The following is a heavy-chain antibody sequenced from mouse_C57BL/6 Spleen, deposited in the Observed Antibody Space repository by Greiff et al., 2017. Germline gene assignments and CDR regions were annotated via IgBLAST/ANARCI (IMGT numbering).Heavy chain of an antibody. J-gene: IGHJ1*03. CDR2: ISYDGSN. CDR1: GYSITSGYY. Sequence: EVKLMESGPGLVKPSQSLSLTCSVTGYSITSGYYWNWIRQFPGNKLEWMGYISYDGSNNYNPSLKHRISITRDTSKNQFFLKLNSVTTEDTATYYCARETTVVATRYFDVWGTGTTVTVSS. CDR3: ARETTVVATRYFDV. V-gene: IGHV3-6*01. D-gene: IGHD1-1*01.